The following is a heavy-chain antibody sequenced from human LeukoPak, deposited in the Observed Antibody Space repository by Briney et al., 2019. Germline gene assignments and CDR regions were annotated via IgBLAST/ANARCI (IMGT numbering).Heavy chain of an antibody. CDR2: IYYSGST. J-gene: IGHJ4*02. CDR3: ARAPVVVVAASFDY. Sequence: SETLSLTCAVSGVSISSSSYYWGWIRQPPGKGPEWIGSIYYSGSTYYNPSLKSRVTISVDTSKNQFSLKLSSVTAADTAVYYCARAPVVVVAASFDYWGQGTLVTVSS. V-gene: IGHV4-39*07. D-gene: IGHD2-15*01. CDR1: GVSISSSSYY.